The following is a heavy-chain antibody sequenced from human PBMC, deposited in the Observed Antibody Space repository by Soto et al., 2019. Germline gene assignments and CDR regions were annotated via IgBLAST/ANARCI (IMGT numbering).Heavy chain of an antibody. CDR1: GFTFSTYA. CDR3: ARDLGGDATGRGDY. J-gene: IGHJ4*02. CDR2: ISYDGSKK. V-gene: IGHV3-30*03. D-gene: IGHD3-16*01. Sequence: QVQLVESGGGVVQPGRSLRLSCAASGFTFSTYAMHWVRQAPGKGLEWVTFISYDGSKKSYADSVKGRFTISRDNSKNPLYLQMNSLRAEDTAMYYCARDLGGDATGRGDYWGQGTLVTVSS.